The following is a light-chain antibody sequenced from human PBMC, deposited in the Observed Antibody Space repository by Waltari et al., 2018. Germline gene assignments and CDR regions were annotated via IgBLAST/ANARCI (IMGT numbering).Light chain of an antibody. CDR1: QGISND. CDR2: STN. CDR3: LQHYNYRT. V-gene: IGKV1-17*01. Sequence: DIQMTQSPSSLSASVGDTVTITCRHSQGISNDLDWLQQKPGKTPKVLIYSTNNLQSGVPVRFIGSGSGTEFTLTISRLQPEDFATYYCLQHYNYRTFGQGTKVEIK. J-gene: IGKJ1*01.